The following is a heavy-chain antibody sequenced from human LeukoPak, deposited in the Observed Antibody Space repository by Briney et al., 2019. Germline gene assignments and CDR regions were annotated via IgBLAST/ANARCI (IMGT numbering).Heavy chain of an antibody. V-gene: IGHV3-66*01. Sequence: GGSLRLSCAASGFTVSSNYMSWVRQAPGKGLEWVSVIYSGGSTYYADSVKGRFTISRDNSKNTLYLQMNSLRAEDTAVYYCAMTKSINYYGSGSYYPHWGQGTLVTVSS. J-gene: IGHJ4*02. CDR3: AMTKSINYYGSGSYYPH. CDR1: GFTVSSNY. D-gene: IGHD3-10*01. CDR2: IYSGGST.